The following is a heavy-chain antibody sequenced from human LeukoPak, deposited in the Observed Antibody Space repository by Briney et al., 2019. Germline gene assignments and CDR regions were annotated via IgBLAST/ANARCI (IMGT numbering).Heavy chain of an antibody. CDR2: IYYSGST. J-gene: IGHJ4*02. V-gene: IGHV4-59*08. Sequence: SETLSLTCTASGGSISSYYWSWIRQPPGRGLEWIGYIYYSGSTNYNPSLKSRVTISVDTSKNQFSLKLSSVTAADTAVYYCARRSGSGWYIYWGQGTLVTVSS. CDR1: GGSISSYY. D-gene: IGHD6-19*01. CDR3: ARRSGSGWYIY.